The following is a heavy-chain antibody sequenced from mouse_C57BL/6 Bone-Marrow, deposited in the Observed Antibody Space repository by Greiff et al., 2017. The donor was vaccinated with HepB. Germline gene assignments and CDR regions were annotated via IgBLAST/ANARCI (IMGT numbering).Heavy chain of an antibody. J-gene: IGHJ4*01. D-gene: IGHD1-1*01. CDR2: ISSGSSTI. Sequence: EVKLMESGGGLVKPGGSLKLSCAASGFTFSDYGMHWVRQAPEKGLEWVAYISSGSSTIYYADTVKGRFTISRDNAKNTLFLQMTSLRSEDTAMYYCARRPPGSSAMDYWGQGTSVTVSS. V-gene: IGHV5-17*01. CDR1: GFTFSDYG. CDR3: ARRPPGSSAMDY.